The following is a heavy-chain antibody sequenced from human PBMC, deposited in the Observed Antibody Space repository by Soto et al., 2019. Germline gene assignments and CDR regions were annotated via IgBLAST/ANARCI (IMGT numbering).Heavy chain of an antibody. CDR3: ARDECSGGSCYSDY. CDR2: IIPLFGTA. J-gene: IGHJ4*02. V-gene: IGHV1-69*01. Sequence: QVQLVQSGAEVKKPGSSVKVSCKASGGTFSSYGFSWVRQAPGQGLEWMGGIIPLFGTANYAQKFQGRVTSTADESRSTTYMELSSLRSEDSAVYYCARDECSGGSCYSDYWGQGTLVTVSS. CDR1: GGTFSSYG. D-gene: IGHD2-15*01.